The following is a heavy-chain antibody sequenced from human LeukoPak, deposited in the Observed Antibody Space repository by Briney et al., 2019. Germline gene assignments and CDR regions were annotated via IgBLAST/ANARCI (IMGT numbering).Heavy chain of an antibody. D-gene: IGHD4/OR15-4a*01. Sequence: PGGSLRLSCAASGFTFSDYSMNWVRQAPGKGLEWVSSITSSSSYIYYADSVKGRFTISRDNAKNSLYLQMNSLRAEDTAVYYCARDRPHYGDDYWGQGTLLTVSS. J-gene: IGHJ4*02. CDR1: GFTFSDYS. V-gene: IGHV3-21*01. CDR3: ARDRPHYGDDY. CDR2: ITSSSSYI.